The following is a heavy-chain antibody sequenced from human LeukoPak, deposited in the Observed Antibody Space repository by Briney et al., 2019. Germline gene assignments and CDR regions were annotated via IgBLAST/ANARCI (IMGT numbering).Heavy chain of an antibody. V-gene: IGHV4-39*07. J-gene: IGHJ5*02. D-gene: IGHD1-1*01. CDR1: GGSISSYY. Sequence: SETLSLTCTVSGGSISSYYWGWIRQPPGKGLEWLGTGYYSGSTYYNPSLKSRVTISVDTSKNQFSLKLSSVTAADTAVYYCAGRATGLNWYDPWGQGTLVTVSS. CDR3: AGRATGLNWYDP. CDR2: GYYSGST.